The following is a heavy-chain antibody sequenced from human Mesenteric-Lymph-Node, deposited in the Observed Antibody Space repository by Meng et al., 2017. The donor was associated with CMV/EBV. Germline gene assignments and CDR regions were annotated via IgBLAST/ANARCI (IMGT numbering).Heavy chain of an antibody. CDR1: GGTFSSYT. CDR2: IIPILGIA. Sequence: SVKVSCKASGGTFSSYTISWVRQAPGQGLEWMGRIIPILGIANYAQKFQGRVTITADKSTSTDYMELSSLRSEDTAVYYCARSAYCSSTSCYNDFDYWGQGTLVTVSS. D-gene: IGHD2-2*02. V-gene: IGHV1-69*02. J-gene: IGHJ4*02. CDR3: ARSAYCSSTSCYNDFDY.